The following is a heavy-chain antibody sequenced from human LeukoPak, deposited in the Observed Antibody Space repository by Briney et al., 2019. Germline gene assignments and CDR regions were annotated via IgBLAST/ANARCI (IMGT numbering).Heavy chain of an antibody. D-gene: IGHD3-22*01. CDR2: ISSSSSTI. CDR1: GFXFSSYG. V-gene: IGHV3-48*02. Sequence: GGSLRLSCAASGFXFSSYGINWVRQAPGKGLEWVSYISSSSSTIYYADSVKGRFTISRDNAKNSLYLQMNSLRDEDTAVYYCVWYYDSSGYYQGGGHWGQGTLVTVSS. CDR3: VWYYDSSGYYQGGGH. J-gene: IGHJ4*02.